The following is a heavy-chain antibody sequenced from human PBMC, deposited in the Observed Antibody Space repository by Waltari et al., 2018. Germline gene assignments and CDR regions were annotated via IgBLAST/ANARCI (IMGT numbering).Heavy chain of an antibody. V-gene: IGHV1-46*01. J-gene: IGHJ5*02. CDR3: ARDYDFWSGYYPGWFDP. D-gene: IGHD3-3*01. CDR2: INPSGGST. Sequence: QVQLVQSGADVKKPGASVKVSCKASGYTFTSYSMPWVRPAPGQGLEWMGIINPSGGSTSYAQKFQGRVTMTRDTSTSTVYMELSSLRSEDTAVYYCARDYDFWSGYYPGWFDPWGQGTLVTVSS. CDR1: GYTFTSYS.